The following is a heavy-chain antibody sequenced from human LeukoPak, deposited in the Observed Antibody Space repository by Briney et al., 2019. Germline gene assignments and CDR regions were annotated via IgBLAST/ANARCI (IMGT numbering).Heavy chain of an antibody. CDR2: ISAYNGNT. CDR3: ARDLRSLLRFLEWSNAFDI. D-gene: IGHD3-3*01. V-gene: IGHV1-18*01. J-gene: IGHJ3*02. Sequence: ASVKVSCKASGYTFTSYGISWVRQAPGQGLEWMGWISAYNGNTNYAQKLQGRVTMTTDTSTSTAYMELRSLRSDDTAVYYCARDLRSLLRFLEWSNAFDIWGQGTMVTVSS. CDR1: GYTFTSYG.